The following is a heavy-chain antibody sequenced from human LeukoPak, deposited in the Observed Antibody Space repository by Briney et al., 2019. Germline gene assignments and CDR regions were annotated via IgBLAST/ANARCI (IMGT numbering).Heavy chain of an antibody. J-gene: IGHJ6*03. D-gene: IGHD3-10*01. CDR3: ASILTYGSGSMLSYYYYMDV. Sequence: PSETLSLTCTVSDGSISSSSYYWGWIRQPPGKGLEWIGSIYYSGSTYYNPSLKSRVTISVDTFKNQFSLKLSSVTAADTAVYYCASILTYGSGSMLSYYYYMDVWGKGTTVTISS. CDR1: DGSISSSSYY. CDR2: IYYSGST. V-gene: IGHV4-39*01.